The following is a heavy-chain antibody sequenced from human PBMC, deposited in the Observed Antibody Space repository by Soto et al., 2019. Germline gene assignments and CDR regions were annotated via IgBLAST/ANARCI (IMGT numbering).Heavy chain of an antibody. CDR1: GGTFSSYT. V-gene: IGHV1-69*02. D-gene: IGHD2-2*01. CDR2: IIPILGIA. J-gene: IGHJ6*02. Sequence: QVQLVQSGAEVKKPGSSVKVSCKASGGTFSSYTISWVRQAPGQGLEWMGRIIPILGIANYAQKFQGRVTITADKSTSTAYMELSSLRSEDTAVYYCARVVEDIVVVPAARSYYYYGMDVWGQGTTVTVSS. CDR3: ARVVEDIVVVPAARSYYYYGMDV.